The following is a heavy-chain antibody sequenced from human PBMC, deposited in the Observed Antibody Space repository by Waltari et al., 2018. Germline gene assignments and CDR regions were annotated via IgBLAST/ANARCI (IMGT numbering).Heavy chain of an antibody. Sequence: QVQLVQSGAEVKKPGSSVKVSCKASGGTFSSYAISWVRQAPGQGLEWMGGFIPILGRANYAQKCQGRVTITADESTSTAYMELSSLRSEDTAVYYCARGFSGWYPHLYFDYWGQGTLVTVSS. CDR1: GGTFSSYA. J-gene: IGHJ4*02. CDR2: FIPILGRA. V-gene: IGHV1-69*11. CDR3: ARGFSGWYPHLYFDY. D-gene: IGHD6-19*01.